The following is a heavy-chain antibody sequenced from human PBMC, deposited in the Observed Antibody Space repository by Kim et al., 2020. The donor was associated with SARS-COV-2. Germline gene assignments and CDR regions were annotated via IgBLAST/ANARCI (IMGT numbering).Heavy chain of an antibody. V-gene: IGHV3-33*01. CDR2: IWYDGSNK. CDR3: ARDRWVGPIYYYSGMDV. J-gene: IGHJ6*02. D-gene: IGHD3-10*01. Sequence: GGSLRLSCAASGFTFSSYGMHWVRQAPGKGLEWVAVIWYDGSNKYYADSVKGRFTISRDNSKDTLYLQMNSLRAEDTAVYYCARDRWVGPIYYYSGMDVSGQGTTVTVSS. CDR1: GFTFSSYG.